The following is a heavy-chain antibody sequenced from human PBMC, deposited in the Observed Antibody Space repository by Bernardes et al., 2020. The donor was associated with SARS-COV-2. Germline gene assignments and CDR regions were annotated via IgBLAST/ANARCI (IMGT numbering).Heavy chain of an antibody. D-gene: IGHD4-17*01. V-gene: IGHV1-18*01. CDR2: ISTFNGNT. J-gene: IGHJ4*02. CDR3: ARIGYGVNIFDN. Sequence: ASVKVSCKASGFTFTNYGFAWVRQAPGQGLESMGWISTFNGNTNYAQSLQGRVTMTLDISTRTAYVELTSLRLDDTAVYYCARIGYGVNIFDNWGQGTLVTVSS. CDR1: GFTFTNYG.